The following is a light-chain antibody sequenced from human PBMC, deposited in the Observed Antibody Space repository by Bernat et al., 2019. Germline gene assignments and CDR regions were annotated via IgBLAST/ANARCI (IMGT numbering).Light chain of an antibody. CDR2: AAS. J-gene: IGKJ3*01. CDR1: QVIGNY. V-gene: IGKV1-9*01. CDR3: QQFNPYPI. Sequence: DIPLTQSPSFLSASVGDTVTITCRTSQVIGNYLAWYQQNLGKAPKLLIYAASILQTGVPSRFSGRGSGTEFTLTISSLQPEDFATYYCQQFNPYPIFGPGTKEDI.